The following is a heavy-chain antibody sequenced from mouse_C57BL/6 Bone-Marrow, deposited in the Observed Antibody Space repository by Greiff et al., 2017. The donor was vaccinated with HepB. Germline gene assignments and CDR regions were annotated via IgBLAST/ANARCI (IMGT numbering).Heavy chain of an antibody. CDR3: ARHFWFAY. V-gene: IGHV5-12*01. J-gene: IGHJ3*01. CDR1: GFTFSDYY. CDR2: ISNGGGST. Sequence: EVQVVESGGGLVQPGGSLKLSCAASGFTFSDYYMYWVRQTPEKRLEWVAYISNGGGSTYYPDTVKGRFTISRDNAKNTLYLQMSRLKSEDTAMYYCARHFWFAYWGQGTLVTVSA.